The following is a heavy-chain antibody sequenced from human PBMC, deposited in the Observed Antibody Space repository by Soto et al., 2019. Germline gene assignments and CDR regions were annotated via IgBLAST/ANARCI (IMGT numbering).Heavy chain of an antibody. CDR2: IYWDDDK. D-gene: IGHD1-26*01. CDR3: AHTRYSGSLCH. V-gene: IGHV2-5*02. Sequence: QITLKESGPTLVKPTQTRTLTCTVSGLSLNTSGAGVGWIRQPPGKALEWLALIYWDDDKRYSSFLKSRLTINKDTSKNQVVLTMTNMDPVDTATYYCAHTRYSGSLCHWGQGTLVTVSS. CDR1: GLSLNTSGAG. J-gene: IGHJ1*01.